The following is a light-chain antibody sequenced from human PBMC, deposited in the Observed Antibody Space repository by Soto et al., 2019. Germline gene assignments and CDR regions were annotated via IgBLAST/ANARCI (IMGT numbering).Light chain of an antibody. CDR2: KAS. CDR3: LQYNSYSS. CDR1: QSITTW. Sequence: IQMTQSPSTLSASVGDRVTITCRASQSITTWLAWYQQKPGKAPKLLIYKASSLESGVPSRFSGSGSGTEFPLTISSLQPDDFATYYCLQYNSYSSFGQGTKVDIK. V-gene: IGKV1-5*03. J-gene: IGKJ1*01.